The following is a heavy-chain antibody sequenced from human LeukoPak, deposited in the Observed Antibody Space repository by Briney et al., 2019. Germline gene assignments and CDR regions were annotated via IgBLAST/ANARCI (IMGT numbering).Heavy chain of an antibody. J-gene: IGHJ2*01. CDR3: ARVHGSGSYGGWYFDL. CDR2: ISSSGSTI. Sequence: GGSLRLSCAASGFTFSSYEMNWVRQAPGKGLEWVSYISSSGSTIYYADSVKGRFTISRDNAKNSLYLQMNSLRAEDTAVYYCARVHGSGSYGGWYFDLWGRSTLVTVSS. CDR1: GFTFSSYE. V-gene: IGHV3-48*03. D-gene: IGHD3-10*01.